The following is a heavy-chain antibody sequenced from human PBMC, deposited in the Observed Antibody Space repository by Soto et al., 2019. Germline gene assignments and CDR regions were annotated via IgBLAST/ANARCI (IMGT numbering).Heavy chain of an antibody. CDR1: GYTFTSYG. CDR2: ISAYNGNT. V-gene: IGHV1-18*01. Sequence: QVQLVQSGAEVKKPGASVKVSCKASGYTFTSYGISWVRQAPGQGLEWMGWISAYNGNTNYAQKLQGRVTMTTDTSTSTADMELRSLRSDDTAVYYCARDGGAALDSSSWELDYWGQGTLVTVSS. CDR3: ARDGGAALDSSSWELDY. D-gene: IGHD6-13*01. J-gene: IGHJ4*02.